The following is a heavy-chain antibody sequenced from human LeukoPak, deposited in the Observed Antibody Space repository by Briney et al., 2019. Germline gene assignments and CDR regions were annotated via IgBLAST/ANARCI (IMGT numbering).Heavy chain of an antibody. CDR1: GGSISSSSYY. CDR3: ASRYYDFWSGSFNMDV. CDR2: IYYSGST. V-gene: IGHV4-39*01. D-gene: IGHD3-3*01. J-gene: IGHJ6*03. Sequence: SETPSLTCTVSGGSISSSSYYWGWIRQPPGKGLEWIGSIYYSGSTYYNPSLKSRATISVDTSKNQFSLKLSSVTAADTAVYYCASRYYDFWSGSFNMDVWGKGTTVTVSS.